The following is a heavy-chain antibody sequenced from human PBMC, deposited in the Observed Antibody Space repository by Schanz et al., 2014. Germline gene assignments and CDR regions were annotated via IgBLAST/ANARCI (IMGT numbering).Heavy chain of an antibody. CDR1: GFTFSSYA. Sequence: QVQLLQFGGGVVQPGRSLRLSCAASGFTFSSYAMHWVRQAPGKGLEWVALISNDGSIKYYADSVKGRFTISRDNSENTLYLQMNSLSADDTAVVYCAKGMGYCSGGTCYDYYYYGLDVWGQGTTVTVSS. J-gene: IGHJ6*02. D-gene: IGHD2-15*01. CDR3: AKGMGYCSGGTCYDYYYYGLDV. V-gene: IGHV3-30-3*01. CDR2: ISNDGSIK.